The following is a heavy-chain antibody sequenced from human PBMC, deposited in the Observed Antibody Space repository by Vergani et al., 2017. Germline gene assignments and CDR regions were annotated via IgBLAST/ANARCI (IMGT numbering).Heavy chain of an antibody. Sequence: EVQLVESGGGLVQPGGSLSLSCAASGFTFSSYWMSWVRQAPGKGLEWVANIKQDGSEKYYVDSVKGRFTISRDNAKNSLYLQMNSLRAEDTAVYYCARDPTYYYGSCLFDYWGQGTLVTVSS. J-gene: IGHJ4*02. CDR3: ARDPTYYYGSCLFDY. CDR2: IKQDGSEK. CDR1: GFTFSSYW. D-gene: IGHD3-10*01. V-gene: IGHV3-7*01.